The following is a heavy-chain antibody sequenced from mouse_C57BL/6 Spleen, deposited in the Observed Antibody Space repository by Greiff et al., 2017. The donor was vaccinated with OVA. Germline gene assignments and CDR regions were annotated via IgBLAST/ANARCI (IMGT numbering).Heavy chain of an antibody. D-gene: IGHD1-1*02. Sequence: QVQLKESGAELMKPGASVKLSCKATGYTFTGYWIEWVKQRPGHGLEWIGEILPGSGSTNYTEKFKGKATFTADTSSNTAYMQLSSLTIEDSAIYYCAIWSDHYYAMDYWGQGTSVTVSS. CDR2: ILPGSGST. V-gene: IGHV1-9*01. CDR1: GYTFTGYW. J-gene: IGHJ4*01. CDR3: AIWSDHYYAMDY.